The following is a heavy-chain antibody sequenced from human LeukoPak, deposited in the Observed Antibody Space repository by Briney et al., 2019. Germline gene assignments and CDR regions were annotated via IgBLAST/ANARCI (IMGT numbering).Heavy chain of an antibody. D-gene: IGHD3-3*01. CDR3: AREDDFWSGPTGGAFDI. Sequence: SETLSLTCTVSGGSISSSSYYWGWIRQPPGKGLEWIGSIYYSGSTYYNPSLKSRVTISVDTSKNQFSLKLSSVTAADTAVYYCAREDDFWSGPTGGAFDIWGQGTMVTVSS. J-gene: IGHJ3*02. CDR2: IYYSGST. CDR1: GGSISSSSYY. V-gene: IGHV4-39*07.